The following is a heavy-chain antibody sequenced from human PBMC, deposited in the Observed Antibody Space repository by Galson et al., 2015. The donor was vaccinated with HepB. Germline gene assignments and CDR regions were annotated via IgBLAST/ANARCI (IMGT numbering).Heavy chain of an antibody. V-gene: IGHV3-33*08. J-gene: IGHJ6*02. D-gene: IGHD2-15*01. Sequence: SLRLSCAASGFTFSSYGMHWVRQAPGKGLEWVAVIWYDGSNKYYADSVKGRFTISRDNSKNTLYLQMNSLRAEDTAVYYCARSYCSGGSCYSPYYYGMDVWGQGTTVTVSS. CDR1: GFTFSSYG. CDR3: ARSYCSGGSCYSPYYYGMDV. CDR2: IWYDGSNK.